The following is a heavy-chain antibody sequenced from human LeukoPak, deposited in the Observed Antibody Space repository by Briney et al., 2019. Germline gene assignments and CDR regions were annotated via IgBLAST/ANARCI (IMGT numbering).Heavy chain of an antibody. CDR2: IYPGDSDT. Sequence: GESLKISCKGSGYSFIRNWIGWVRQMPGKGLEWMAIIYPGDSDTRYSPSFQGQVTISADKSISTANLQWSSLTASDTAMYYCARLGTSATYFDLWGQGTLVTVSS. J-gene: IGHJ4*02. V-gene: IGHV5-51*01. CDR1: GYSFIRNW. CDR3: ARLGTSATYFDL. D-gene: IGHD2-15*01.